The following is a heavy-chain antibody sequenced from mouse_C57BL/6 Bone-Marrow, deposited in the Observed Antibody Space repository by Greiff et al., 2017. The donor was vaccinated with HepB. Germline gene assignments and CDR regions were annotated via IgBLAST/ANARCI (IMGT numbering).Heavy chain of an antibody. CDR2: IHPNSGST. V-gene: IGHV1-64*01. J-gene: IGHJ4*01. D-gene: IGHD2-1*01. CDR1: GYTFTSYW. Sequence: VQLQQPGAELVKPGASVKLSCKASGYTFTSYWMHWVKQRPGQGLEWIGMIHPNSGSTNYNVKFKSKATLTVDKSSSTAYMQLSSLTSEDSAVYYCARESMDGNYGGDAMDYWGQGTSVTVSS. CDR3: ARESMDGNYGGDAMDY.